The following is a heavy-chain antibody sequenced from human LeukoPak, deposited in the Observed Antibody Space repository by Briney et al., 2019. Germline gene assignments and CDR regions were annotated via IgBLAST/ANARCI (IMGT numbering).Heavy chain of an antibody. CDR2: ISYDGSNK. CDR3: ASAWGKYYDSSGYFDY. D-gene: IGHD3-22*01. V-gene: IGHV3-30-3*01. J-gene: IGHJ4*02. CDR1: GFTFSYYA. Sequence: PGGSLRLSCAASGFTFSYYAMHWVRQAPGKGLEWVAVISYDGSNKYYADSVKGRFTTSRGNSKNTLYLQMNSLRAEDTAVYYCASAWGKYYDSSGYFDYWGQGTLVTVSS.